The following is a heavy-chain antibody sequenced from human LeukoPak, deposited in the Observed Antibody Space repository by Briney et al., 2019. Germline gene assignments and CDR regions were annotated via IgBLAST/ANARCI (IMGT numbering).Heavy chain of an antibody. V-gene: IGHV1-18*01. D-gene: IGHD3-10*01. CDR3: ARDHPYYYGSGSYYNGFPWYYYYGMDV. CDR2: ISAYNGNT. J-gene: IGHJ6*02. Sequence: ASVKVSCKASGYTFTSYGISWVRQAPGQGLEWMGWISAYNGNTNYAQKLQGRVTMTTDTSTSTAYMELRSLRSDDTAVYYCARDHPYYYGSGSYYNGFPWYYYYGMDVWGQGTTVTVSS. CDR1: GYTFTSYG.